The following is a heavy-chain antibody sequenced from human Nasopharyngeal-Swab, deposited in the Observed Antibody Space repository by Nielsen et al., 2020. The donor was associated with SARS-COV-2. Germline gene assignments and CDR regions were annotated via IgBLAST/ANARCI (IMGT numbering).Heavy chain of an antibody. CDR1: GFTFSSYW. J-gene: IGHJ3*01. CDR3: VRGPSSGYANDAFSV. Sequence: GESLKISCAASGFTFSSYWMHWVRQAPGKGLVWVSRINTDGYSTSYADSVTGRLTIARDNAKNTLYMQMNSLRDEDTAVYYCVRGPSSGYANDAFSVWGQGTMVTVSS. V-gene: IGHV3-74*01. CDR2: INTDGYST. D-gene: IGHD2-2*01.